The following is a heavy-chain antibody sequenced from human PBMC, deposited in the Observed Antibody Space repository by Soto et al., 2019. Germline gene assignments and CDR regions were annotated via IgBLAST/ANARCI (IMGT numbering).Heavy chain of an antibody. V-gene: IGHV4-30-4*01. CDR1: GDSITSVDYY. J-gene: IGHJ4*02. D-gene: IGHD4-17*01. Sequence: QVQLQESGPGLVKPSQTLSLTCTVSGDSITSVDYYWSWIRQPPGKGLESIGYIHHSGSTYYNPSLKSRVSMSVDTSNNQFSLRLSSVTATDTAVYFCARLDYGDYFADYLGQGTLVTVSS. CDR2: IHHSGST. CDR3: ARLDYGDYFADY.